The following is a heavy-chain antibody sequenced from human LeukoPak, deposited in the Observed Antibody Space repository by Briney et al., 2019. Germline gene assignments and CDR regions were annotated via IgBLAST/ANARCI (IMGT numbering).Heavy chain of an antibody. Sequence: ASVKVSCKASGYTFTSYGISWVRQAPGQGLEWMGIINPSSDTTSYAQKFQGRVTMTRDTSTSTVYMELSSLRSDDTAVYYCARDPTAGTDLDYWGQGTLVTVSS. CDR2: INPSSDTT. CDR3: ARDPTAGTDLDY. D-gene: IGHD6-19*01. V-gene: IGHV1-46*01. J-gene: IGHJ4*02. CDR1: GYTFTSYG.